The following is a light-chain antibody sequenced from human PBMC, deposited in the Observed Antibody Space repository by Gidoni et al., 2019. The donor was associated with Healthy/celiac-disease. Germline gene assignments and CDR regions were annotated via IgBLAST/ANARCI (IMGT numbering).Light chain of an antibody. CDR2: DAS. CDR1: QSVSSY. CDR3: QQRSNWPPYG. Sequence: EIVLTQSPATRSLSPGERATLSCRASQSVSSYLAWYQQKPGQAPRLLIYDASNRATGIPARFSGSGSGTDFTLTISSLEPEDFAVYYCQQRSNWPPYGFXXXTKLEIK. V-gene: IGKV3-11*01. J-gene: IGKJ2*03.